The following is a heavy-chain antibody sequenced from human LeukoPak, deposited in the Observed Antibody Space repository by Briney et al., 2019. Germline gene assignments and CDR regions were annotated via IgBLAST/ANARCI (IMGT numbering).Heavy chain of an antibody. Sequence: ASVTVSCKASGYTFTGYYMHWVRQAPGQGLEWMGWINPNSGGTNYAQKFQGRVTMTRDTSISTAYMELSRLRSDDTAVYYCLCGSGSYPAYGMDVWGQGTTVTVSS. CDR1: GYTFTGYY. CDR2: INPNSGGT. J-gene: IGHJ6*02. CDR3: LCGSGSYPAYGMDV. V-gene: IGHV1-2*02. D-gene: IGHD3-10*01.